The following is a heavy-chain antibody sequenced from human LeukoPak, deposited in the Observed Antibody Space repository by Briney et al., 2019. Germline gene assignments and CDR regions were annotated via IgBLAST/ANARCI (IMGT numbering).Heavy chain of an antibody. J-gene: IGHJ4*02. CDR1: GFTFSSYA. D-gene: IGHD2-21*01. CDR2: IYSGGST. V-gene: IGHV3-66*01. CDR3: ARDPRGEIGF. Sequence: PGGSLRLSCAASGFTFSSYAMSWVRQAPGKGLEWVSVIYSGGSTYYADSVKGRFTISRDNSKNTLYLQMISLRAEDTAVYYCARDPRGEIGFWGQGTLVTVSS.